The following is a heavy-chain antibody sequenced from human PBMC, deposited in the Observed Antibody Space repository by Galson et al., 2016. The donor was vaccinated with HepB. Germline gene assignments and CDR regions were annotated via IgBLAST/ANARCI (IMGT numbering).Heavy chain of an antibody. CDR3: AREVAGNVDY. Sequence: SVKVSCKASGYTFTNYYLHWVRQTPGQGLEWMGVMNCNSGSAFYAQKFQGRVTMTRDTSTSTVYVELSSLTSEDTAVYYCAREVAGNVDYWGQGTLVTVSS. D-gene: IGHD6-19*01. CDR2: MNCNSGSA. J-gene: IGHJ4*02. V-gene: IGHV1-46*01. CDR1: GYTFTNYY.